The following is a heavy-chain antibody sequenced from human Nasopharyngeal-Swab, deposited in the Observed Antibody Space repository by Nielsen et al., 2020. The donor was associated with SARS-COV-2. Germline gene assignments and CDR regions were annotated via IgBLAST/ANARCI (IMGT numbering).Heavy chain of an antibody. CDR2: INPDGNTI. CDR3: TRDTFGPTDS. J-gene: IGHJ4*02. V-gene: IGHV3-74*01. D-gene: IGHD2/OR15-2a*01. CDR1: GFSLSSYW. Sequence: GESLKISCAASGFSLSSYWMHWARQAPGKGLSWVSRINPDGNTINYADSVKGRFTISRDTAKNTLYLQMSSLRVEDTAVYYCTRDTFGPTDSWGQGTLVTVSS.